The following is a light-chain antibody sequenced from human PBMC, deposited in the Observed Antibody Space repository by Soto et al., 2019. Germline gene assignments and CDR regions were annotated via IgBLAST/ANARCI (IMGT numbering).Light chain of an antibody. CDR1: SSDVGGYNY. V-gene: IGLV2-8*01. Sequence: QSVLAQPPSASGSPGQSVTISCTGTSSDVGGYNYVSWYQQHPGKAPKLMIYEVSKRPSGVPDRFSGSKSGNTASLTVSGLQAEDEDDYYCSSYVGSTKEVFGTGTKVTV. J-gene: IGLJ1*01. CDR3: SSYVGSTKEV. CDR2: EVS.